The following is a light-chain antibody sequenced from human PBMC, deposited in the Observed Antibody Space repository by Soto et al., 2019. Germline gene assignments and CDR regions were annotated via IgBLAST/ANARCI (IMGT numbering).Light chain of an antibody. J-gene: IGLJ2*01. V-gene: IGLV2-14*03. CDR3: SSYTSSSTYVV. CDR1: SSDVGGYNY. Sequence: QSALTQPASVSGSPGQSITISCTGTSSDVGGYNYVSWYQQHPGKAPQLIIYDVTNRPSGVSNRFSGSKSGNTASLTVSGLQAEDEADYYCSSYTSSSTYVVFGGGTKLTV. CDR2: DVT.